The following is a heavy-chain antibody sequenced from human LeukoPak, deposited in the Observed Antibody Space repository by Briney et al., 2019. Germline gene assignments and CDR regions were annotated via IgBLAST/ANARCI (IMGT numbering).Heavy chain of an antibody. CDR2: IQNDGSDK. V-gene: IGHV3-30*02. J-gene: IGHJ6*02. CDR3: ARESYYYYGMDV. Sequence: GGSLRLSCAASGINFRSSGMHWVRQAPGKGLEWVTFIQNDGSDKSYAASVKGRFTISRDNSKNTLYLQMNSLRAEDTAVYYCARESYYYYGMDVWGQGTTVTVSS. CDR1: GINFRSSG.